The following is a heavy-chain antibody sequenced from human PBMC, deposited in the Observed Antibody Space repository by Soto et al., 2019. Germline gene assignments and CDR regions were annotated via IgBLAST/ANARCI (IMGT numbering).Heavy chain of an antibody. V-gene: IGHV4-34*09. Sequence: PSETLSLTCAVYGGSFSGYYWSWIRQPPGKGLEWIGEINHSGSTNYNPSLKSRVTISVDTSKNQFSLKLSSVTAADTAVYYCARDRLDCSSTSCYVGLDYWGQGTLVTVSS. J-gene: IGHJ4*02. CDR3: ARDRLDCSSTSCYVGLDY. CDR2: INHSGST. D-gene: IGHD2-2*01. CDR1: GGSFSGYY.